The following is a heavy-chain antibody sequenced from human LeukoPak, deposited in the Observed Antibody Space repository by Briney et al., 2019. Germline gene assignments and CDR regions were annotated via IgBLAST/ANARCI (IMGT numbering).Heavy chain of an antibody. CDR1: GFTFDDYG. J-gene: IGHJ3*02. V-gene: IGHV3-20*04. D-gene: IGHD3-10*01. CDR2: INWNGGST. CDR3: ARDGYYGSGRNDAFDI. Sequence: PGGSLRLSCAASGFTFDDYGMSWVRQAPGKGLEWVSGINWNGGSTGYADSVKGRFTISRDNAKNSLYLQMNSLRAEDTALYYCARDGYYGSGRNDAFDIWGQGTMVTVSS.